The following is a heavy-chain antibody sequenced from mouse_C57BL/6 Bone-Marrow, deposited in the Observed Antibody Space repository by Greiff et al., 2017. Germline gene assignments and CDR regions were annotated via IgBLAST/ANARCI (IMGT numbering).Heavy chain of an antibody. CDR1: DSEVFPIAY. J-gene: IGHJ1*03. Sequence: QVQLQQSGSELRSPGSSVKLSCKDFDSEVFPIAYMSWVRQKPGHGFEWIGGILPSIGRTIYGEKFEDKATLDADTLSNTAYLELNSLTSEDSAIYYCARPAQYGNYWYVDVWGTGTTVTVSS. CDR3: ARPAQYGNYWYVDV. CDR2: ILPSIGRT. V-gene: IGHV15-2*01. D-gene: IGHD2-1*01.